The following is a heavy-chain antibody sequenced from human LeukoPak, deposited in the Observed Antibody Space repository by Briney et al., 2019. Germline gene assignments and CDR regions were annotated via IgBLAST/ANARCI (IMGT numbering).Heavy chain of an antibody. CDR1: GFTFSDYY. V-gene: IGHV3-11*06. D-gene: IGHD5-12*01. CDR3: ARSGYSGYEFDH. CDR2: ISSSSRYT. J-gene: IGHJ4*02. Sequence: GSLRLSCAASGFTFSDYYMTWIRQAPGKGLEWVSHISSSSRYTNSADSVKGRFNISRDNAKNSLFLQMDSLRDEDTAVYYCARSGYSGYEFDHWGQGTRVTVSS.